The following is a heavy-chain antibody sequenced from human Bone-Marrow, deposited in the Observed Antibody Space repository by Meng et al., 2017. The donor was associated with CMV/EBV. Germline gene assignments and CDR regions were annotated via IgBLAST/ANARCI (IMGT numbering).Heavy chain of an antibody. J-gene: IGHJ1*01. Sequence: GGSLRLSCAASGFTFSSYRMSWVRQARGKGLEWVANIKQDGSEKYYVDSVKGRFTIPRDNAKNSLYPQMNSLRAEEKAVYYCARDWGQQPAVGFQHWRQGTLVTVSS. D-gene: IGHD6-13*01. CDR3: ARDWGQQPAVGFQH. CDR1: GFTFSSYR. CDR2: IKQDGSEK. V-gene: IGHV3-7*01.